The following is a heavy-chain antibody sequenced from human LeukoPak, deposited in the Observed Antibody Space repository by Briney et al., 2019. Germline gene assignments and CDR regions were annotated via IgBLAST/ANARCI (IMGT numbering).Heavy chain of an antibody. CDR2: ISGSGRNI. J-gene: IGHJ6*02. CDR3: ARAVLYYYYGMDV. CDR1: GFTFSSYE. Sequence: PGGSLRLSCAASGFTFSSYEMNWVRQAPGKGLEWVSYISGSGRNIYYADSVKGRFTISRDNAKNSLYLQMSSLRAEDTAVYYCARAVLYYYYGMDVWGQGTTVTVSS. V-gene: IGHV3-48*03.